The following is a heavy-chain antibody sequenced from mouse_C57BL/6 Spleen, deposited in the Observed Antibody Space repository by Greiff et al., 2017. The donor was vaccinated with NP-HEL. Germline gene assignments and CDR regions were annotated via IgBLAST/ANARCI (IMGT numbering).Heavy chain of an antibody. Sequence: EVKVEESEGGLVQPGSSMKLSCTASGFTFSDYYMAWVRQVPEKGLEWVANINYDGSSTYYLDSLKSRFIISRDNAKNILYLQMSSLKSEDTATYYCARVITTVVAYWYFDVWGTGTTVTVSS. V-gene: IGHV5-16*01. J-gene: IGHJ1*03. CDR1: GFTFSDYY. CDR3: ARVITTVVAYWYFDV. CDR2: INYDGSST. D-gene: IGHD1-1*01.